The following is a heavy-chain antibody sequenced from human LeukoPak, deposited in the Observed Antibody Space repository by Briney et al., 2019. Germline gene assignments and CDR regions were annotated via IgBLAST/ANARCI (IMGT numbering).Heavy chain of an antibody. Sequence: PGGSLRLSCVASGFTFSSYGISWVRQAPGKGLEWVSAISSTGGTTYYAESVKGHFTISRDNSKNTVYLQMNSLRAEDTAVYYCARSHATFAYYYYMDVWGKGTTVTVSS. CDR1: GFTFSSYG. J-gene: IGHJ6*03. V-gene: IGHV3-23*01. CDR2: ISSTGGTT. CDR3: ARSHATFAYYYYMDV. D-gene: IGHD2/OR15-2a*01.